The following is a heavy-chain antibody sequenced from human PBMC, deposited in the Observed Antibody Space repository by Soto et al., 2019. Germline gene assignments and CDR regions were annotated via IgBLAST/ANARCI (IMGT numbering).Heavy chain of an antibody. CDR1: GYTFTSYD. V-gene: IGHV1-8*01. J-gene: IGHJ4*02. CDR3: AREHSSSWRFDY. CDR2: MNPNSGNT. D-gene: IGHD6-13*01. Sequence: QVQLVQSGAEVKKPGASVKVSCKASGYTFTSYDINWVRQATGQGLEWMGWMNPNSGNTGYAQKFQGRVTMTRNNSISTAYMELSSPRSEDTAVYYCAREHSSSWRFDYFGQGTLVIVSS.